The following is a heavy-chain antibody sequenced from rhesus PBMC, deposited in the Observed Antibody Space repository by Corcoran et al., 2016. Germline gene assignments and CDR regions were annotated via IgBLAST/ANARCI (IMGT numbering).Heavy chain of an antibody. D-gene: IGHD1-20*01. CDR1: CGSFRGSY. V-gene: IGHV4-165*01. Sequence: QVQLQESGPGLVKPSETLSPTCAVSCGSFRGSYWGWIRQPPGKGLEGIGEFSGSGGTTYDNPSLKSRVTISTDTSKNQFSLKLSSVTAADTAVYYCAREMDSWNNFDYFDYWGQGVLVTVSS. J-gene: IGHJ4*01. CDR3: AREMDSWNNFDYFDY. CDR2: FSGSGGTT.